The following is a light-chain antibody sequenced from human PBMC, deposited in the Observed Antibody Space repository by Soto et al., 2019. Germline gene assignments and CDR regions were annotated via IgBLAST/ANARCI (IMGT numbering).Light chain of an antibody. J-gene: IGLJ2*01. CDR2: EVN. Sequence: QSVLTQPPSASGSPGQSVTISCTGTSSDVGGYNYVSWYQLHPGKAPKLMIYEVNKRPSGVPDRFSGSKSGNTASLTVSGLQAEDEAGYFCSSHAGSNNLLIFGGGTKLTVL. CDR1: SSDVGGYNY. CDR3: SSHAGSNNLLI. V-gene: IGLV2-8*01.